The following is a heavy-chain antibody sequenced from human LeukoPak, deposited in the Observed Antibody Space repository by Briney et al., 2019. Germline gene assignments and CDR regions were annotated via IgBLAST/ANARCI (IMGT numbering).Heavy chain of an antibody. Sequence: PSETLSLTCTLSGGSVTSTPYYWGWIRQPPEKGLEWIGRIYTSGSTNYNPSLKSRVTMSVDTSKNQFSLKLSSVTAADTAVYYCARVGGSGSYYNANWFDPWGQGTLVTVSS. D-gene: IGHD3-10*01. V-gene: IGHV4-61*05. CDR1: GGSVTSTPYY. J-gene: IGHJ5*02. CDR3: ARVGGSGSYYNANWFDP. CDR2: IYTSGST.